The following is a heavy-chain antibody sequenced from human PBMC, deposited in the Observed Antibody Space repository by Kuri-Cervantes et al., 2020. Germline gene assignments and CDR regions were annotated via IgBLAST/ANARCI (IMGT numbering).Heavy chain of an antibody. J-gene: IGHJ6*02. CDR3: ARDKGLSMIVVYYYYYGMDV. V-gene: IGHV3-23*01. CDR1: GFTFSSYA. CDR2: ISGSGGST. D-gene: IGHD3-22*01. Sequence: GGSLRLSCAASGFTFSSYAMSWVRQAPGKGLEWVSAISGSGGSTYYADSVKGRFTISRDNSKNTLYLQMNSLRAEDTAVYYCARDKGLSMIVVYYYYYGMDVWGQGTTVTVSS.